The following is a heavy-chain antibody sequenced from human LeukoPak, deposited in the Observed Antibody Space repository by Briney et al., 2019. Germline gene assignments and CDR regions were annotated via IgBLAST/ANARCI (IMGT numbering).Heavy chain of an antibody. V-gene: IGHV1-46*01. Sequence: ASVKVSCKASGYTFTSNYIHWVRQAPGQGLEWMGMIYPRDGSTSYAQKLQGRVTMTTDTSTSTAYMELRSLRSDDTAVYYCARVRVGAAGSNFDYWGQGTLVTVSS. J-gene: IGHJ4*02. CDR2: IYPRDGST. D-gene: IGHD6-13*01. CDR1: GYTFTSNY. CDR3: ARVRVGAAGSNFDY.